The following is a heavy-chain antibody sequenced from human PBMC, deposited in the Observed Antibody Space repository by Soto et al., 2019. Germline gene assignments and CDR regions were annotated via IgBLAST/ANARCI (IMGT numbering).Heavy chain of an antibody. Sequence: QVQLVESGGGVVQPGRSLRLSCAASGFTFSSYAMHWVRQAPGKGLEWVAVISYDGSNKYYADSVKGRFTISRDNSKKTLYLQMNSLRAEDTAVYYCARDPGGGSYSTYMDYYYYYGMDVWGQGTTVTVSS. J-gene: IGHJ6*02. CDR3: ARDPGGGSYSTYMDYYYYYGMDV. CDR1: GFTFSSYA. CDR2: ISYDGSNK. V-gene: IGHV3-30-3*01. D-gene: IGHD1-26*01.